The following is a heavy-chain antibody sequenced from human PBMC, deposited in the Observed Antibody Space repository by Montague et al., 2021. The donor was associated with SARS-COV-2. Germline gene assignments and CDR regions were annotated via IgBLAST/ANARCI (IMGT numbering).Heavy chain of an antibody. J-gene: IGHJ5*02. CDR3: ARALSFSNWFDP. D-gene: IGHD2-2*01. V-gene: IGHV3-66*01. Sequence: SLRLSCAASGFTVSSNHMSWVRQAPGKGLEWVSVIYSGGTTYYADSVKGRFTISRDNSKNTLYLPMNSLRAEDTAVYYCARALSFSNWFDPWGQGTLVTVSS. CDR1: GFTVSSNH. CDR2: IYSGGTT.